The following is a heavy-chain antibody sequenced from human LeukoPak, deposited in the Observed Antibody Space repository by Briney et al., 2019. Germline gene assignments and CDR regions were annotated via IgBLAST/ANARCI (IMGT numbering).Heavy chain of an antibody. D-gene: IGHD5-18*01. J-gene: IGHJ4*02. CDR1: GASISRGTYY. CDR2: IDSSGTT. Sequence: SETLSLTCTVSGASISRGTYYWGWIRQSPEKGLEWIGSIDSSGTTHYNSSLKSRVIISVDTSKNQVSLNLTSVTFADTAVYYCARHGYVQFWLYWGQGTQVIVSS. V-gene: IGHV4-39*01. CDR3: ARHGYVQFWLY.